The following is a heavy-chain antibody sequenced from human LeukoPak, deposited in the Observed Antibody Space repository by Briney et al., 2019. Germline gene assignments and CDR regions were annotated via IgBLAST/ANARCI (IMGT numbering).Heavy chain of an antibody. CDR1: GFTFSSYW. CDR2: IKQDGSEK. D-gene: IGHD1-26*01. CDR3: ARARTRYSGSYGGAFDI. V-gene: IGHV3-7*01. Sequence: GGSLRLSCAASGFTFSSYWMSWVRQAPGKGLEWVANIKQDGSEKYYVDSVKGRFTIFRDNAKNSLYLQMNSLRAEDTAVYYCARARTRYSGSYGGAFDIWGQGTMVTVSS. J-gene: IGHJ3*02.